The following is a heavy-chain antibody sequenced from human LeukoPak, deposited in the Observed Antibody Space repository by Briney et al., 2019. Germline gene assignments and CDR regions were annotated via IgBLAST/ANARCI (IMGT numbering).Heavy chain of an antibody. Sequence: GRSLRLSCAASGFTFDDYAMHWVRQAPGKGLEWVSGISWNSGSIGYADSVKGRFTISRDNAKNSLYLQMNSLRAEDTALYYCAKEDYYDSSGSFDYWGQGPLVTVSS. J-gene: IGHJ4*02. CDR2: ISWNSGSI. CDR3: AKEDYYDSSGSFDY. D-gene: IGHD3-22*01. CDR1: GFTFDDYA. V-gene: IGHV3-9*01.